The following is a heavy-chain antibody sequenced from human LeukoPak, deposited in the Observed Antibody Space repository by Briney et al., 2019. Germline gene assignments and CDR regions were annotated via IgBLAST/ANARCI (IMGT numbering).Heavy chain of an antibody. V-gene: IGHV3-23*01. CDR2: ISGSGGGT. Sequence: GGSLRLSCAASGFTFSSYAMSWVRQAPGKGLEWVSAISGSGGGTYYADSVKGRFTISRDNSKNTLYLQMNSLRAEDTAVYYCATAMYYDILTGYYYYFDYWGQGTLVTVSS. J-gene: IGHJ4*02. D-gene: IGHD3-9*01. CDR1: GFTFSSYA. CDR3: ATAMYYDILTGYYYYFDY.